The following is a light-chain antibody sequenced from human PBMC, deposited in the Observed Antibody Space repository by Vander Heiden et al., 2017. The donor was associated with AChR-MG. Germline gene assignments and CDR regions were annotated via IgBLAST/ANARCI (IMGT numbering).Light chain of an antibody. Sequence: DIELTQSPLSLPVTPGEPASISCRSSQSLLHNNGYNYLHWYLQKPGQSPQLLIYLGSNRASGVPDRFSGSGSGTDFTLKISRAEAEDVGVYYCMQALETLRTFGPGTKVDIK. CDR2: LGS. CDR3: MQALETLRT. CDR1: QSLLHNNGYNY. V-gene: IGKV2-28*01. J-gene: IGKJ3*01.